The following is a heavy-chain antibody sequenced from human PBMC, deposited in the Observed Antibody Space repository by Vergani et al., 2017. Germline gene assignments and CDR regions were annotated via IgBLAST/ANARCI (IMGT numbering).Heavy chain of an antibody. CDR2: ISGNNDDV. CDR3: TRHWAVVAANNWFDP. V-gene: IGHV3-21*01. CDR1: GFTFSHYS. D-gene: IGHD2-15*01. J-gene: IGHJ5*02. Sequence: VQMVESGGGLVKPGGSLRLSCVASGFTFSHYSMNWVRQAPGKGLEWVSSISGNNDDVYYADSVKGRFTISRDNAKNSLYLDMSSLRAEDTAVYYCTRHWAVVAANNWFDPWGQGTLVTVSS.